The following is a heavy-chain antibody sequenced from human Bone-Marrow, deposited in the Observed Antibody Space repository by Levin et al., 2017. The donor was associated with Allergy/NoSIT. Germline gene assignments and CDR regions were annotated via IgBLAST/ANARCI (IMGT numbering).Heavy chain of an antibody. CDR1: GFTFTSYT. D-gene: IGHD6-25*01. Sequence: GGSLRLSCAVSGFTFTSYTMNWVRQAPGKGLEWVSSISSTSSYIYYGDSVKGRFTVSRDNAKNSVYLQMNSLRAEDTAVYYCARQGGRGWFAPWGQGTLVTVSS. J-gene: IGHJ5*02. CDR2: ISSTSSYI. V-gene: IGHV3-21*01. CDR3: ARQGGRGWFAP.